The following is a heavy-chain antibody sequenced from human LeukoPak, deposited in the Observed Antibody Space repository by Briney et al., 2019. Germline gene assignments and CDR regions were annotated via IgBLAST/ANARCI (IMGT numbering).Heavy chain of an antibody. D-gene: IGHD1-26*01. V-gene: IGHV3-33*06. J-gene: IGHJ4*02. CDR3: AKDLYSGGYLNPFDY. CDR2: IWYDGSNK. CDR1: GFTFSSNG. Sequence: GGSLRLSCAASGFTFSSNGMHWVRHAPGKGLEWVAVIWYDGSNKYYADSVKVRFTISRDNTNNTLYLQMNSLRAEDTAVYYCAKDLYSGGYLNPFDYWGQGTLVTVSS.